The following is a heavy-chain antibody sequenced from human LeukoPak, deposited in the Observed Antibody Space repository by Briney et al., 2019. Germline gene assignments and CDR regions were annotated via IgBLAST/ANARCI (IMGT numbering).Heavy chain of an antibody. CDR3: ARESAILYSDSSGYSSY. J-gene: IGHJ4*02. V-gene: IGHV1-2*02. Sequence: GASVKVSCKASGYTFTGYYMHWVRQAPGQGLEWVGWINPNSGGTNYAQKFQGRVTMTRDTSISTAYMELSRPRSDDTAVYYCARESAILYSDSSGYSSYWGQGTLVTVSS. CDR2: INPNSGGT. D-gene: IGHD3-22*01. CDR1: GYTFTGYY.